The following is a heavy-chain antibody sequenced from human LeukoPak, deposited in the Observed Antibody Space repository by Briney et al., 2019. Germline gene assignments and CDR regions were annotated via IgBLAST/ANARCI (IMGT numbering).Heavy chain of an antibody. CDR1: GGSFRSYH. Sequence: PSETLSLTCTVSVSGGSFRSYHWSWLRQPPGQGLESIVYISSSGITRRHLSPKSRVTIQVQTSKNQFSLKLSSVTAADTAVYYCARVGRGDHTWGSYYCDHWGQGTLVSVSS. V-gene: IGHV4-59*01. CDR3: ARVGRGDHTWGSYYCDH. J-gene: IGHJ4*02. D-gene: IGHD3-16*01. CDR2: ISSSGIT.